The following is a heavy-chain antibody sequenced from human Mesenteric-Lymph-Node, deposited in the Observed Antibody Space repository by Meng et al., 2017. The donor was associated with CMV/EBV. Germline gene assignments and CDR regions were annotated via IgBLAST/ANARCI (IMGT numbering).Heavy chain of an antibody. Sequence: GESLKISCTASGFTFSNYAMSWVRQAPGKGLEWVSVLYSGGTTYYADSVKGRFTISRDNSKNTLYLQMNSLRAEDTAVYYCATRRSSSWSDTQFDYWGQGTLVTVSS. CDR1: GFTFSNYA. J-gene: IGHJ4*02. CDR2: LYSGGTT. V-gene: IGHV3-53*01. D-gene: IGHD6-13*01. CDR3: ATRRSSSWSDTQFDY.